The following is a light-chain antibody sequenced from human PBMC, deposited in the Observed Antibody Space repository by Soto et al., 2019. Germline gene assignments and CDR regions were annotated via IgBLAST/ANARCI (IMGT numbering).Light chain of an antibody. CDR2: GAS. J-gene: IGKJ3*01. CDR1: QSVSSN. CDR3: QQYNNWPL. V-gene: IGKV3-15*01. Sequence: EIVMTQSPATLSVSPGERATLSCRASQSVSSNLAWYQQKPGQAPRLLIYGASTRATGIPARFSGSGSGTEFTLTISSLQSEYFAFYYCQQYNNWPLFGPGTKVDIK.